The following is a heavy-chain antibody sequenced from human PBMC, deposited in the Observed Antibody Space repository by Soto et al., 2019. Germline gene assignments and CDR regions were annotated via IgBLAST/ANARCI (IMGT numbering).Heavy chain of an antibody. Sequence: QITLKESGPTLVKPTQALTLTCSFSGFSLSTNGRGVGWIRQPQVKALEWLALIYWNDDKRFSPSLKSRLTITKDTSKNQVVLTMTNMDPVDTATYYCAHRCYGDYPRDNWFDPWGQGPLVTVSS. V-gene: IGHV2-5*01. CDR1: GFSLSTNGRG. CDR3: AHRCYGDYPRDNWFDP. CDR2: IYWNDDK. J-gene: IGHJ5*02. D-gene: IGHD4-17*01.